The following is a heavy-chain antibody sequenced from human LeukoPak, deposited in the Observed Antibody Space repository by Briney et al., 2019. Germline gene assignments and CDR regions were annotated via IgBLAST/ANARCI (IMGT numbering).Heavy chain of an antibody. Sequence: SETLSLTCTVSGGSISSSSYYWGWIRQPPGKGLEWIGSIYYSGSTYYNPSLKSRVTISVDTSKNQFSLKLSSVTAADTAVYYCARRSGGYSYGYGNNYYYYYGMDVWGQGTTVTVSS. CDR2: IYYSGST. CDR3: ARRSGGYSYGYGNNYYYYYGMDV. J-gene: IGHJ6*02. CDR1: GGSISSSSYY. D-gene: IGHD5-18*01. V-gene: IGHV4-39*07.